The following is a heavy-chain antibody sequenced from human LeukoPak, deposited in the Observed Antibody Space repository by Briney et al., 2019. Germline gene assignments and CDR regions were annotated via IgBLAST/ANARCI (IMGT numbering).Heavy chain of an antibody. V-gene: IGHV3-7*01. J-gene: IGHJ4*02. D-gene: IGHD5-12*01. CDR1: GFTFSSYW. CDR2: IKQDGSEK. CDR3: ARGPSGYHNT. Sequence: PGGSLSLSCAASGFTFSSYWMGWVRQAPGKGLGWVANIKQDGSEKYYVDSVKGRFTISRDNAKNSLYLQMNSPRAEDTAVYYWARGPSGYHNTGGQGTLVTVSS.